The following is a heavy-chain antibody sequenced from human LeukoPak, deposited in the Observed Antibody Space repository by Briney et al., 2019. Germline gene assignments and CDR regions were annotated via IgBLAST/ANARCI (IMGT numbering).Heavy chain of an antibody. J-gene: IGHJ5*02. Sequence: GGSLRLSCAASGFTVSSNYMSWVRQAPGKGLEWVSVIYSGGSTYYADSVKGRFTISRDNSKNTLYLQMNSLRAEDTAVYYCARSSIAAAGKTRGIWFDPWGQGTLVTVSS. CDR2: IYSGGST. CDR1: GFTVSSNY. D-gene: IGHD6-13*01. CDR3: ARSSIAAAGKTRGIWFDP. V-gene: IGHV3-53*01.